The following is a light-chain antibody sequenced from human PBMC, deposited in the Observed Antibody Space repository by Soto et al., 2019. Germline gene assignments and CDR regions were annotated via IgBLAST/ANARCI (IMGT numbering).Light chain of an antibody. CDR2: DNT. Sequence: QSVLTQPPSVSGAPGQRVTISCTGSSSNIGAGYDVHWYQQLPGTAPKLLIYDNTNRPSGVPDRFSGSKSGTSASLAIPVLQAEDEADYYCQSYDSTPRAVFGGGTKLTVL. CDR3: QSYDSTPRAV. J-gene: IGLJ2*01. V-gene: IGLV1-40*01. CDR1: SSNIGAGYD.